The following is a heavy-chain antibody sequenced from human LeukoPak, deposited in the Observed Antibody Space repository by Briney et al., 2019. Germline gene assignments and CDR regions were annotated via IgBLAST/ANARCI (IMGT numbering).Heavy chain of an antibody. Sequence: GGSLRLSCTASGFTFSSYWMHWVRQAPGKGLVWVSRINSAGISTNYADFVKGRFTISRDNAKNTLYLQMNSLRAEDTAIYYCGRDIATAVDYWGLGTLVTVSS. J-gene: IGHJ4*02. V-gene: IGHV3-74*01. D-gene: IGHD6-13*01. CDR1: GFTFSSYW. CDR3: GRDIATAVDY. CDR2: INSAGIST.